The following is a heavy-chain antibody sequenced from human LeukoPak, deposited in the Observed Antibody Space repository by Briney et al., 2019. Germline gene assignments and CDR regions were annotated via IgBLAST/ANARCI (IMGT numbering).Heavy chain of an antibody. CDR3: ARLSTYVRAFDY. CDR2: MYYSGTT. Sequence: SDTLSLTCTVSGGSITSYYWSWIRQPPGKGLEWIGYMYYSGTTNYNPSLKSRVTMSVDTSKNQFSLKLSSVTAADTAVYSCARLSTYVRAFDYWGQGTLVTVSS. J-gene: IGHJ4*02. V-gene: IGHV4-59*08. D-gene: IGHD2-2*01. CDR1: GGSITSYY.